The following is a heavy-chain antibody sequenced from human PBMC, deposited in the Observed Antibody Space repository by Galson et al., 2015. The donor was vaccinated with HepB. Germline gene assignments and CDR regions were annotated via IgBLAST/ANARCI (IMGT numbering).Heavy chain of an antibody. J-gene: IGHJ4*02. CDR1: GFTFSSYS. D-gene: IGHD7-27*01. V-gene: IGHV3-30-3*01. CDR3: ARDPSRLTEDGHLDY. Sequence: SLRLSCAASGFTFSSYSMHWVRQAPGKGLEWVAVISYDGSNKYYADSVKGRFTISRDNSKKTLYLQMSNLRSEDTAVYYCARDPSRLTEDGHLDYWGQGTLVTVSS. CDR2: ISYDGSNK.